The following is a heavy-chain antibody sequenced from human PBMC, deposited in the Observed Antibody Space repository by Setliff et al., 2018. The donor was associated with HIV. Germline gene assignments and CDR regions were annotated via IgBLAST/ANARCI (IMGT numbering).Heavy chain of an antibody. CDR3: ASPNVGCSGGTCYSGSAFDY. J-gene: IGHJ4*02. V-gene: IGHV1-69*13. CDR1: GDTFRNYA. CDR2: IIPPVGAA. D-gene: IGHD2-15*01. Sequence: TSVKVSCKVSGDTFRNYALNWVRQAPGQGLEWMGGIIPPVGAAVYAQNFQGRVTITADESTSTAYMELRTLRSEDTAIYYCASPNVGCSGGTCYSGSAFDYWGQGSPVTVS.